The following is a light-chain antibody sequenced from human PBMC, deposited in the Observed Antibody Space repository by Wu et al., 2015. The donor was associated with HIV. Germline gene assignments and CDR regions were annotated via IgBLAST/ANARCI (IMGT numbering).Light chain of an antibody. CDR1: QSVGNNF. Sequence: EIVLTQSPGTLSLSPGERATLSCRASQSVGNNFLAWYQQKPGQTPRLLIYGASNRATGTPHRFSGSGSGTDFTFTISRLEPADFAVYYCQHYGSSPPYTFGQGTKLEIK. CDR3: QHYGSSPPYT. V-gene: IGKV3-20*01. CDR2: GAS. J-gene: IGKJ2*01.